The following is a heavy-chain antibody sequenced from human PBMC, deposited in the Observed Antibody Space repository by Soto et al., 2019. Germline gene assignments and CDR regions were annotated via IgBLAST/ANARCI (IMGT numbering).Heavy chain of an antibody. Sequence: ETLSLTCTVSGGSISSSSYYWGWIRQPPGKGLEWIGSIYYSGSTYYNPSLKSRVTISVDTSKNQFSLKLSSVTAADTAVYYCATANLIAVARFDYWGQGTLVTVSS. CDR2: IYYSGST. CDR1: GGSISSSSYY. CDR3: ATANLIAVARFDY. V-gene: IGHV4-39*01. J-gene: IGHJ4*02. D-gene: IGHD6-19*01.